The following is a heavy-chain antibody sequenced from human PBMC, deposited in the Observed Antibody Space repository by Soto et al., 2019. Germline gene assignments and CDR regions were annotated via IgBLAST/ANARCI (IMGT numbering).Heavy chain of an antibody. D-gene: IGHD6-6*01. J-gene: IGHJ4*02. CDR2: MNPNSGNT. CDR1: GYTFTSYD. Sequence: ASVKVSCKASGYTFTSYDINWVRQATGQGLEWMGWMNPNSGNTGYAQKFQGRVTMTRNTSISTAYMELSSLRSEDTAVYYCARGTLAARRDDYWGQGTLVTVSS. CDR3: ARGTLAARRDDY. V-gene: IGHV1-8*01.